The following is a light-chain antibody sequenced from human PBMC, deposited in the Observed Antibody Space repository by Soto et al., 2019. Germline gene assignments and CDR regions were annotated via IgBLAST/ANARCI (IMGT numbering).Light chain of an antibody. V-gene: IGLV2-11*01. CDR1: SSDAGDYNY. Sequence: QLVLTQPRSVSGSPGQSVTISCTGTSSDAGDYNYVSWYQQYPGKAPKLVIYDVSKRPSGVPDRFSGSKSGNTASLTISGLQAEDEADYYCCSFAGSYTFWVFGGGTKLTVL. CDR3: CSFAGSYTFWV. J-gene: IGLJ3*02. CDR2: DVS.